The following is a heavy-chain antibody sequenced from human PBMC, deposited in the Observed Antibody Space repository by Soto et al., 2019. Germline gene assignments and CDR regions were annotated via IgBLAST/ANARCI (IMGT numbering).Heavy chain of an antibody. CDR1: GYTFTSYA. Sequence: ASVKVSCKASGYTFTSYAMHWVRQVPGQRLEWMGGINAGNGNTNYSQNFQGRVTITTDKSTSTTYMELSSLRSEDTAVYYCARASGFMDVWGQGTTVTVSS. J-gene: IGHJ6*02. CDR3: ARASGFMDV. D-gene: IGHD3-10*01. CDR2: INAGNGNT. V-gene: IGHV1-3*01.